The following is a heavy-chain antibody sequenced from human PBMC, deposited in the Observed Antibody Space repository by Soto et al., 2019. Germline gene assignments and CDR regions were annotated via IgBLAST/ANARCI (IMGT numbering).Heavy chain of an antibody. CDR2: INHSGST. V-gene: IGHV4-34*01. Sequence: PSETLSLTCAVYGGSFSGYYWSWIRQPPGKGLEWIGEINHSGSTNYNPSLKSRVTISVDTSKNQFSLKLSSVTAADTAVYYCARLSIELTSPLDYWGQGTLVTVSS. CDR1: GGSFSGYY. D-gene: IGHD2-2*01. CDR3: ARLSIELTSPLDY. J-gene: IGHJ4*02.